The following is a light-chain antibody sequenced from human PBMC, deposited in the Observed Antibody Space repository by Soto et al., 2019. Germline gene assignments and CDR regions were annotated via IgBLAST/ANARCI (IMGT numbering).Light chain of an antibody. J-gene: IGKJ1*01. CDR3: QQYNRYSSWT. CDR2: DAS. CDR1: QSVSNL. V-gene: IGKV1-5*01. Sequence: DIQMTQSPSTLPASVGDRVIITCRASQSVSNLLAWYQQKPGKAPQLLMYDASTLERGVPSRFSGSGSGTEFTLTISSLQPDDFATYYCQQYNRYSSWTFGQGTKVDIK.